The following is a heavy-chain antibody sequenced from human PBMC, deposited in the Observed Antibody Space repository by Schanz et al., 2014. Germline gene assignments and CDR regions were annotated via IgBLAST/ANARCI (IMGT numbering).Heavy chain of an antibody. CDR3: ASTHWFGSGTTIVDY. CDR1: AAFISRYY. CDR2: VNYIGST. J-gene: IGHJ4*02. Sequence: QVQLQESGPGLVKPSETLSLTCTVSAAFISRYYWSWVRQAPGKGLEWIGYVNYIGSTKYNPSLESRVTISADTSKKQFSLKMTSVTTADTAVYYCASTHWFGSGTTIVDYCGQGALVTVSS. D-gene: IGHD3-10*01. V-gene: IGHV4-59*01.